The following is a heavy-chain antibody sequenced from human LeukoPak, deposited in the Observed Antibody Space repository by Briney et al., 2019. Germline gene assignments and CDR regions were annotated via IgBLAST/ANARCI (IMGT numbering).Heavy chain of an antibody. CDR2: IYYSGST. Sequence: SETLFLTCTVSGGSISSYYWSWIRQPPGKGLEWIGYIYYSGSTNYNPSLKSRVTISVDTSKNQFSLKLSSVTAADTAVYYCARGGGSGWYRGFDYWGQGTLVTVSS. V-gene: IGHV4-59*01. CDR3: ARGGGSGWYRGFDY. J-gene: IGHJ4*02. CDR1: GGSISSYY. D-gene: IGHD6-19*01.